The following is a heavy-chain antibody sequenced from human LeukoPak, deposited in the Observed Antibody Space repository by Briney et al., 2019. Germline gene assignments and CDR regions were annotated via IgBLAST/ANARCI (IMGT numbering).Heavy chain of an antibody. J-gene: IGHJ4*02. Sequence: SETLSLTCTVSGGSISSGGYYWSWICQHPGKGLEWIGYIYYSGSTYYNPSLKSRVTISVDPSKNQFSLKLSSVTAADTAVYYCARIRGYSGYYWGQGTLVTVSS. CDR2: IYYSGST. CDR3: ARIRGYSGYY. CDR1: GGSISSGGYY. V-gene: IGHV4-31*03. D-gene: IGHD5-12*01.